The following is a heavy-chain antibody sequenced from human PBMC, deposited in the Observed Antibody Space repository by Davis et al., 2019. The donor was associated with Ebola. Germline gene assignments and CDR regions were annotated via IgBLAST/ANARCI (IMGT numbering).Heavy chain of an antibody. J-gene: IGHJ4*02. V-gene: IGHV4-34*01. CDR1: GGSFSGYY. CDR2: INHSGGT. CDR3: ARRRLSFEAIDY. Sequence: MPSETLSLTCAVYGGSFSGYYWSWIRQPPGKGLEWIGEINHSGGTYYTPSLKSRVTISVDTSKNQFSLKLNSVSAADTAVYYCARRRLSFEAIDYWGQGTLVTVSS. D-gene: IGHD1-26*01.